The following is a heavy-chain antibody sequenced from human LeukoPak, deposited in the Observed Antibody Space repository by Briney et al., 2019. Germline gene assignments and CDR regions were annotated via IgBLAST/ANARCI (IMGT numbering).Heavy chain of an antibody. CDR1: GGSISGGGYY. CDR3: ARESGSSEYYYYYYGMDV. Sequence: SETLSLTCTVSGGSISGGGYYWSWIRQHPGKGLEWVGYIYYSGSTYYNPSLKSRVTISVDTSKNQFSLKLSSVAAADTAVYYCARESGSSEYYYYYYGMDVWGQGTTVTVSS. CDR2: IYYSGST. V-gene: IGHV4-31*03. D-gene: IGHD6-25*01. J-gene: IGHJ6*02.